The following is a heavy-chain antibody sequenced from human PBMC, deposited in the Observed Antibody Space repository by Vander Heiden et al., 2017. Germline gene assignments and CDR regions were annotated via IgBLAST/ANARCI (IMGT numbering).Heavy chain of an antibody. J-gene: IGHJ4*02. V-gene: IGHV2-70*04. CDR2: IDWDDDK. D-gene: IGHD4-17*01. CDR3: AAGTVTLFDY. Sequence: QATLKESGPALVKPTQTLTLTCTFSGFSLSTSEMRVSWIRQTPGKALEWLARIDWDDDKFYSTSRKTRLTISKDTSKNQVVLTMTNMDPVDTGTYYCAAGTVTLFDYWGQGTLVTVSS. CDR1: GFSLSTSEMR.